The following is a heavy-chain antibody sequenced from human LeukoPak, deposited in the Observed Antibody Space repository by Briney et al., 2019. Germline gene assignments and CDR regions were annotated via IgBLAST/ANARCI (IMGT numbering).Heavy chain of an antibody. CDR3: AITAREEFAGITMIVVDSYFDY. CDR2: IIPIFGTA. V-gene: IGHV1-69*05. J-gene: IGHJ4*02. D-gene: IGHD3-22*01. Sequence: ASVKVCCKASGGTFSSYAISWVRQAPGQGLEWMGRIIPIFGTANYAQKFQGRVTITTDESTSTAYMELSSLRSEDTAVYYCAITAREEFAGITMIVVDSYFDYWGQGTLVTVSS. CDR1: GGTFSSYA.